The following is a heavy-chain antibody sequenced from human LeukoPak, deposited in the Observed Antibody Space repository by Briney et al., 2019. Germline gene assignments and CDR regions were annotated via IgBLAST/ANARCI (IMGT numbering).Heavy chain of an antibody. CDR3: ARGLLRFLEWLHIPPYYFDY. V-gene: IGHV3-23*01. Sequence: PSGGSLRLSCAASGFTFSSCAMSWVRQAPGKGLEWVSAISGSGGSTYYADSVKGRLTISRDNSKNTLYLQMNSLRAEDTAVYYCARGLLRFLEWLHIPPYYFDYWGQGTLVTVSS. CDR2: ISGSGGST. J-gene: IGHJ4*02. D-gene: IGHD3-3*01. CDR1: GFTFSSCA.